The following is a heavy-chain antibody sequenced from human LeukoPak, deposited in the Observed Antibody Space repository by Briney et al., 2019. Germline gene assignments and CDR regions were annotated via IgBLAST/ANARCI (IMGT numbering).Heavy chain of an antibody. V-gene: IGHV3-15*01. CDR2: IKSKTDGGTT. D-gene: IGHD3-3*01. CDR3: TTVPSDYYDFWSGIRV. CDR1: GFTFSSYS. Sequence: GGSLRLSCAASGFTFSSYSMSWVRQAPGKGLEWVGRIKSKTDGGTTDYAAPVKGRFTISRDDSKNTLYLQMNSLKTEDTAVYYCTTVPSDYYDFWSGIRVWGQGTLVTVSS. J-gene: IGHJ4*02.